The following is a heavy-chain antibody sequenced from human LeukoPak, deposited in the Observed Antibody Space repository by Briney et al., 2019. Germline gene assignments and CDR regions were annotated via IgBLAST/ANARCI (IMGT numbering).Heavy chain of an antibody. CDR1: GYPFTRYG. Sequence: ASVKVSCKASGYPFTRYGISWVRHAPGQGLEWMGWINPDNGNTKYAQKFQGRVTMTTDTSTSTAHMELRSLRSDDTAVYYSATYYCSTTSCYPYFFDYWGQGTLVTVSS. CDR3: ATYYCSTTSCYPYFFDY. CDR2: INPDNGNT. J-gene: IGHJ4*02. V-gene: IGHV1-18*01. D-gene: IGHD2-2*01.